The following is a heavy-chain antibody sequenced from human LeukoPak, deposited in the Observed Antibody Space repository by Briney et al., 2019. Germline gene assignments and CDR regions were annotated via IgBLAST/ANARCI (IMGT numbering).Heavy chain of an antibody. J-gene: IGHJ4*02. D-gene: IGHD6-19*01. CDR1: GGSFSGYY. Sequence: SETLSLTCAVYGGSFSGYYWSWIRQPPGKGLEWIGEINHRGRTTYNPSLKSRVTISVDTSKNQFSLKLNSVTAADTAVYYCARQSTKYNSGWLFDYWGQGILVTVSS. V-gene: IGHV4-34*01. CDR2: INHRGRT. CDR3: ARQSTKYNSGWLFDY.